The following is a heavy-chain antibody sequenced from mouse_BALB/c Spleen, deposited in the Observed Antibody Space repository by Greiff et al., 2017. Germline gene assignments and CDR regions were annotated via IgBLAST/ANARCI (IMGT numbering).Heavy chain of an antibody. CDR1: GFTFSSYT. J-gene: IGHJ1*01. V-gene: IGHV5-6-4*01. Sequence: EVQLKESGGGLVKPGGSLKLSCAASGFTFSSYTMSWVRQTPEKRLEWVATISSGGSYTYYPDSVKGRFTISRDNAKNTLYLQMSSLKSEDTAMYYGTRDECRYDGWYFDVWGAETTVTVSS. CDR2: ISSGGSYT. CDR3: TRDECRYDGWYFDV. D-gene: IGHD2-14*01.